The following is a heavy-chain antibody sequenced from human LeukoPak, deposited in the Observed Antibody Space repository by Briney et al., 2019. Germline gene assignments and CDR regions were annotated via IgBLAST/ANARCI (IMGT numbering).Heavy chain of an antibody. CDR3: ARPQSGLGWFDP. V-gene: IGHV4-4*07. Sequence: PSETLSLTCTVSGGSINTYYWSWIRQPAGKGLEWIGRIYSTGITTYNPSLKGRATMSVDTSKNQFSLKLSSVTAADTAVYYCARPQSGLGWFDPWGQGILVTVSS. CDR2: IYSTGIT. CDR1: GGSINTYY. J-gene: IGHJ5*02.